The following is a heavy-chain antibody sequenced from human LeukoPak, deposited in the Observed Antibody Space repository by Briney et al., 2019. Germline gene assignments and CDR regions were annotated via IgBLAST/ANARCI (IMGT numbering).Heavy chain of an antibody. CDR1: GGSISTNNW. Sequence: PSETLSLTCAVSGGSISTNNWWSWVRQPPGKGLEWIGEIYHTGSTDYSPSLRSRVTMSIDKFNNQFSLNLNSVTAADTAVYYCAKSGDYLWDYWGQGTLVTVSS. J-gene: IGHJ4*02. V-gene: IGHV4-4*02. CDR2: IYHTGST. CDR3: AKSGDYLWDY. D-gene: IGHD3-16*01.